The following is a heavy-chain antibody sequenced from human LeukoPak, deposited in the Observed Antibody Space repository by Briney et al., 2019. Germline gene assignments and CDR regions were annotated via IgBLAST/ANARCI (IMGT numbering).Heavy chain of an antibody. CDR2: IWYDGSNK. CDR3: AKRGDYWSLVNPTSIDS. Sequence: GGSLRLSCAASGFTFSSNGMHWVRQAPGKGLEWVAVIWYDGSNKYYADSVKGRFTMSRDNSKNTLYLQMNSLRAEDTAVYYCAKRGDYWSLVNPTSIDSWGQGTLVVVSS. CDR1: GFTFSSNG. J-gene: IGHJ4*02. D-gene: IGHD3-3*01. V-gene: IGHV3-33*06.